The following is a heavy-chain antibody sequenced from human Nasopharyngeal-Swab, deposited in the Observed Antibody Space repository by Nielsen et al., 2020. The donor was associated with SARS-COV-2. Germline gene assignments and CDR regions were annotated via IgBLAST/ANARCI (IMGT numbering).Heavy chain of an antibody. V-gene: IGHV3-30*03. Sequence: GASLKISCAASGFTFSSLGMHWVRQAPGKGLEWVAFIAHDASNEYYGDSVKGRFSISRDSSKNTLYLQMDSLRGEDTAVYYCARDAPAHYGAFYWGRGTLVTVSS. CDR1: GFTFSSLG. CDR2: IAHDASNE. D-gene: IGHD4-17*01. CDR3: ARDAPAHYGAFY. J-gene: IGHJ4*02.